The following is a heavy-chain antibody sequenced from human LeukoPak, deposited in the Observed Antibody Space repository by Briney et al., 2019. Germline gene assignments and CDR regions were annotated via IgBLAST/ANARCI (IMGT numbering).Heavy chain of an antibody. Sequence: PGGSLRLSCAASGFTFSNNWMSWVRQAPGKGLEWVSAISGSGGSTYYADSVKGRFTISRDNSKNTLYLQMNSLRAEDTAVYYCAKEIGYCSGGTCPDFDYWGQGTLVTVSS. J-gene: IGHJ4*02. CDR1: GFTFSNNW. CDR2: ISGSGGST. CDR3: AKEIGYCSGGTCPDFDY. V-gene: IGHV3-23*01. D-gene: IGHD2-15*01.